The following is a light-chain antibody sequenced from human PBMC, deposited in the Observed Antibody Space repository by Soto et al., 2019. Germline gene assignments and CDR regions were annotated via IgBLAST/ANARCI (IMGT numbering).Light chain of an antibody. J-gene: IGKJ2*01. CDR2: GTS. CDR3: QQYGLPPHS. V-gene: IGKV3-20*01. CDR1: QSVYNNY. Sequence: EIVLTQSPGTLSLSPGERATLSCRASQSVYNNYLAWYQQKPGQTPRLLVNGTSNRATGIPDRFSGGGSGTDFTLTISSLEAEAFAVYYCQQYGLPPHSFGQGTRVESK.